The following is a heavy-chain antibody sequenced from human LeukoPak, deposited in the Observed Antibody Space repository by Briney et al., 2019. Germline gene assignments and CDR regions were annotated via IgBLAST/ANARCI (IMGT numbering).Heavy chain of an antibody. CDR2: ISARNNQT. D-gene: IGHD6-19*01. V-gene: IGHV1-18*01. CDR3: ARVDDLGSGWARSFDL. Sequence: ASVKVSCKASGYTFSGYGISWVRQAPGQGLKWMGWISARNNQTKYTQSFQDRITMTIEKATSTVCMELRSLRLDDTAIYYCARVDDLGSGWARSFDLWGRGTLVTVSA. J-gene: IGHJ2*01. CDR1: GYTFSGYG.